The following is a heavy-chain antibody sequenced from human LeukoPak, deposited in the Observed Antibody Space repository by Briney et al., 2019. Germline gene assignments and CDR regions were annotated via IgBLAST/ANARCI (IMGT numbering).Heavy chain of an antibody. CDR1: GFTFSTSW. Sequence: GGSLRLSCAASGFTFSTSWMSWVRQVPGKGLEWVANIKKDGSETYYVDSVKGRFTIYRDNAKNSLYLQMNSLRAEDTAMYYCAKSRTPQRWLQLTYFDYWGQGTLVTVSS. V-gene: IGHV3-7*03. CDR3: AKSRTPQRWLQLTYFDY. J-gene: IGHJ4*02. D-gene: IGHD5-24*01. CDR2: IKKDGSET.